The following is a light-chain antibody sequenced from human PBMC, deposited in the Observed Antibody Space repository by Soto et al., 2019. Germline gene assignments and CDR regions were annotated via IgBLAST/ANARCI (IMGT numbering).Light chain of an antibody. V-gene: IGKV1-27*01. CDR3: QKYNSAPRLT. CDR1: QGISNY. Sequence: DIQMTQSPSSLSASVGDRVTITCRASQGISNYLAWYQQKPGKVPKLLIYAASTLQSGVPSRLSGSGSGTDFTLTISSLQPEDVATYYCQKYNSAPRLTFGGGTKVDIK. CDR2: AAS. J-gene: IGKJ4*01.